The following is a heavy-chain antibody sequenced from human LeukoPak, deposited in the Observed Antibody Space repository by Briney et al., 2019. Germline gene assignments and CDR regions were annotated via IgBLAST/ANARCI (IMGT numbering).Heavy chain of an antibody. Sequence: GGSLRLSCEASGFTFSSYEMNWVRQAPGKGLEWVSYISSSGSTIYYADSVKGRFTISRDNAKNSLYLQMNSLRAEDTAVYYCARFASWELLPYFDYWGQGTLVTVSS. J-gene: IGHJ4*02. CDR1: GFTFSSYE. V-gene: IGHV3-48*03. D-gene: IGHD1-26*01. CDR3: ARFASWELLPYFDY. CDR2: ISSSGSTI.